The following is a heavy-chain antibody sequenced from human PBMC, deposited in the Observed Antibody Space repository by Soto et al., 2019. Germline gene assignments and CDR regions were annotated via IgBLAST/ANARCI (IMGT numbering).Heavy chain of an antibody. V-gene: IGHV4-59*01. D-gene: IGHD3-22*01. Sequence: PSETLSLTCTVSGGSISSYYWSWIRQPPGKGLEWIGYIYYSGSTNYNPSLKSRVTISVDTSKNQFSLKLSSVTAADTAVYYCARGGIGDSSGYYYYYYGMDVWAKGPRSPSP. CDR3: ARGGIGDSSGYYYYYYGMDV. CDR1: GGSISSYY. J-gene: IGHJ6*02. CDR2: IYYSGST.